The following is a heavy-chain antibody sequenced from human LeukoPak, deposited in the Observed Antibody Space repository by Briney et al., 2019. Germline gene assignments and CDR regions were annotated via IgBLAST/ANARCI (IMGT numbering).Heavy chain of an antibody. CDR2: IYYSGST. V-gene: IGHV4-39*01. Sequence: SETLSLTCTVSGGSITSSSYYWGWIRQPPGKGLEWIGSIYYSGSTYYNPSLKSRVSISVDTSKNQFSLKLSSVTATDTAVYYCARHQGQWLILYYFDYWGQGSVVTVSS. CDR3: ARHQGQWLILYYFDY. CDR1: GGSITSSSYY. J-gene: IGHJ4*02. D-gene: IGHD6-19*01.